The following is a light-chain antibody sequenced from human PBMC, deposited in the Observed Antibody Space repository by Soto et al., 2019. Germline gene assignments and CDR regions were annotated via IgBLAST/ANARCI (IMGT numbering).Light chain of an antibody. CDR3: CSFATTYIHVM. CDR1: SSDVATYNL. J-gene: IGLJ3*02. Sequence: QSALTQPASVSGSPGQSITISCTGTSSDVATYNLVSWYQQRPGTAPQLIIYEVTKRPSGVPDRFSGSKSGNTASLTISGLQAEDDADYYCCSFATTYIHVMFGGGTKLTVL. CDR2: EVT. V-gene: IGLV2-23*02.